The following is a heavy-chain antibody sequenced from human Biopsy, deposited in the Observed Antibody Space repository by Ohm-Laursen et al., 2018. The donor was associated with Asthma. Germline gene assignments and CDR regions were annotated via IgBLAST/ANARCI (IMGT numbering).Heavy chain of an antibody. Sequence: SLRLSCAASGFTFSSYGMHWVRQAPGKGLEWVAVIWYDGGNKYYADSVKGRFTISRDNSKNSLSLNMNSLRPEDTSVYYCARAKTWGRSYYFDYWGQGTLVTVSS. V-gene: IGHV3-30*19. D-gene: IGHD3-16*01. CDR2: IWYDGGNK. J-gene: IGHJ4*02. CDR3: ARAKTWGRSYYFDY. CDR1: GFTFSSYG.